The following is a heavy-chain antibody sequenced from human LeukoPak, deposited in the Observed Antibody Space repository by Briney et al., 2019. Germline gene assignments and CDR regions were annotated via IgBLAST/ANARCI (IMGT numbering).Heavy chain of an antibody. CDR2: IKQDGSEK. CDR1: GFAFSSYW. J-gene: IGHJ3*02. Sequence: SGGSLRLSCAASGFAFSSYWMSWVRQAPGKGLEWVANIKQDGSEKYYVNSVKGRFTISRDNAKNSLYLQMNSLRAEDTAVYYCARQERITMIVVVYDAFDIWGQGTMVTVSS. V-gene: IGHV3-7*01. CDR3: ARQERITMIVVVYDAFDI. D-gene: IGHD3-22*01.